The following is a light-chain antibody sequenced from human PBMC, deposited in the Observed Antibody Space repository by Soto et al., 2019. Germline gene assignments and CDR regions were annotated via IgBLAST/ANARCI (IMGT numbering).Light chain of an antibody. CDR1: QNLSSGY. V-gene: IGKV3-20*01. CDR2: AAS. CDR3: QQYDTSPRT. J-gene: IGKJ1*01. Sequence: EIVMTQSPATLSVSPGERATLACWASQNLSSGYLAWYQQKPGQTPRILIYAASSRATGIPDRFSGSGSGTDFTLTISRLEPEDFAVYYCQQYDTSPRTFGQGTKVDI.